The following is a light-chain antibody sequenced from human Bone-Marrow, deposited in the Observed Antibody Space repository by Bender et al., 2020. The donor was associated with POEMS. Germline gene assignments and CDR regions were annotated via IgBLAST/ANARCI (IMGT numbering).Light chain of an antibody. CDR2: DDS. Sequence: SYELTQTPSMSVAPGQTARITCGGNNIGNKNVHWYQQKPGQAPVLVVYDDSDRPSGIPERISGSNSGDTATLTISWVETGDEADYYCQVWDRINDQPVFGGGTNLIVL. CDR3: QVWDRINDQPV. CDR1: NIGNKN. J-gene: IGLJ2*01. V-gene: IGLV3-21*02.